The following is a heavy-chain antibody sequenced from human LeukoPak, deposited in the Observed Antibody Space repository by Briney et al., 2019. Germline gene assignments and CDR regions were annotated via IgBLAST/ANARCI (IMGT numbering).Heavy chain of an antibody. J-gene: IGHJ6*03. CDR1: GGTFSSYA. D-gene: IGHD6-19*01. CDR2: IIPIFGTA. V-gene: IGHV1-69*13. CDR3: ARDKRVAVAGTYIYYYYMDV. Sequence: SVKVSCKASGGTFSSYAINWVRQAPGQGLEWMGGIIPIFGTANYAQKFQGRVTITADESTSTAYMELSGLKSEDTAVYYCARDKRVAVAGTYIYYYYMDVWGNGTTVTISS.